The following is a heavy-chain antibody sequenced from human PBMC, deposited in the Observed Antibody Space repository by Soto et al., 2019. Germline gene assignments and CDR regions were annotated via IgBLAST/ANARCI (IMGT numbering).Heavy chain of an antibody. CDR3: ARDERFIAPAATLSNWFDP. D-gene: IGHD6-13*01. Sequence: QVQLVQSGAEVKKPGASVKVSCKASGYTFTSYGISWVRQAPGQGLEWMGWISAYNGNTNYAQKLQGRVTMTTDTSTSTAYMELRSLRSDDTAVYYCARDERFIAPAATLSNWFDPWGQGTLVTVSS. CDR2: ISAYNGNT. V-gene: IGHV1-18*01. CDR1: GYTFTSYG. J-gene: IGHJ5*02.